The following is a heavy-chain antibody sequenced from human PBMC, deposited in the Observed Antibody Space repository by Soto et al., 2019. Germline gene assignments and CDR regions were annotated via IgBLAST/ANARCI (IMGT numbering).Heavy chain of an antibody. D-gene: IGHD2-2*01. Sequence: GESLKISCKGSGYSFTSYWIGWVRQMPGKGLEWMGIIYPGDSDTRYSPSFQGQVTISADKSISTAYLQWSSLKASDTAMYYCARHGGYCSSTSCQGNFDYWGQGTLVTVSS. CDR2: IYPGDSDT. J-gene: IGHJ4*02. V-gene: IGHV5-51*01. CDR1: GYSFTSYW. CDR3: ARHGGYCSSTSCQGNFDY.